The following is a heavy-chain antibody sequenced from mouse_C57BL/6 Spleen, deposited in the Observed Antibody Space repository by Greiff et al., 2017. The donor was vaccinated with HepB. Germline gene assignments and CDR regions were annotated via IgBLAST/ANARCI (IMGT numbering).Heavy chain of an antibody. CDR3: ARDRRGSSGYRPYYFDY. D-gene: IGHD3-2*02. Sequence: EVQLVESGGGLVKPGGSLKLSCAASGFTFSSYAMSWVRQTPEKRLEWVATISDGGSYTYYPDNVKGRFTISRDNAKNNLYLQMSHLKSEDTAMYYCARDRRGSSGYRPYYFDYWGQGTTLTVSS. J-gene: IGHJ2*01. CDR1: GFTFSSYA. V-gene: IGHV5-4*01. CDR2: ISDGGSYT.